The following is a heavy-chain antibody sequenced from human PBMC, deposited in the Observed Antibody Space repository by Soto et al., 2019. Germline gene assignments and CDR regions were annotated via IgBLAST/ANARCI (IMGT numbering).Heavy chain of an antibody. CDR2: LDGGGDTT. CDR1: GFTFSNYG. V-gene: IGHV3-23*01. CDR3: AKESGPRKPFDF. J-gene: IGHJ4*02. Sequence: LRLSCAASGFTFSNYGMNWVRQAPGKGLEWVSALDGGGDTTFYADSVKGRFTISRDNSKNTLYLQMNSLRAADTAVYYCAKESGPRKPFDFWGQGTLVTVSS.